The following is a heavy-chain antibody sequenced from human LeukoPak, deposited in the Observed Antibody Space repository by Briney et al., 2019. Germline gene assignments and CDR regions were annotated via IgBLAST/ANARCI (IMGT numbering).Heavy chain of an antibody. J-gene: IGHJ3*02. CDR3: ARDRTGPDAFDI. CDR1: GFIFSTYS. V-gene: IGHV3-21*01. CDR2: ISSTSSYI. Sequence: GGSLRLSCAASGFIFSTYSMSWVRQAPGTGLEWVSSISSTSSYIYYADSVKGRFTFSRDNAKNSLYLQINSLRVEHTAVYYCARDRTGPDAFDIWGQGTMVTVSS.